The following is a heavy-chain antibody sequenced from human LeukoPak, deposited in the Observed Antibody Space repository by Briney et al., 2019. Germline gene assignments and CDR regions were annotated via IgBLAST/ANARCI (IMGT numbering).Heavy chain of an antibody. CDR1: GGSVSSGSYY. J-gene: IGHJ4*02. V-gene: IGHV4-61*01. CDR3: ARGDCSSTSCYLGY. CDR2: IYYSGST. D-gene: IGHD2-2*01. Sequence: PSETLSLTCTVSGGSVSSGSYYWSWIRQPPGKGLEWIGYIYYSGSTNYNPSLKSRVTISVDTSKNRFSLKLSSVTAADTAVYYCARGDCSSTSCYLGYWGQGTLVTVSS.